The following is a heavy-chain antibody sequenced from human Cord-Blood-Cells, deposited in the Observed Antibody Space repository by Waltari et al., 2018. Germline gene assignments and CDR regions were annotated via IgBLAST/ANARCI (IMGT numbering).Heavy chain of an antibody. CDR1: GGSISSGDYY. CDR2: IYYSGST. D-gene: IGHD2-15*01. J-gene: IGHJ6*03. Sequence: QVQLQESGPGLVKPSQTLSLTCTVSGGSISSGDYYWSWIRQPPGKGREWIGYIYYSGSTYYNPSLKSRVTISVDTSKTQCSLKLSSVTAADTAVYYCARVGCSGGSCYYYYYYYMDVWGKGTTVTVSS. V-gene: IGHV4-30-4*08. CDR3: ARVGCSGGSCYYYYYYYMDV.